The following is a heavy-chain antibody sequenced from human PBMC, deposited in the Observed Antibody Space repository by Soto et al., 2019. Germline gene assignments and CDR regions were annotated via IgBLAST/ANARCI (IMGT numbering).Heavy chain of an antibody. CDR2: IDWDDDK. Sequence: ESGPKLVNHTQTLTLTCTFSVFSLSTSGMCVSWIRQPPGKALEWLALIDWDDDKYYSTSLKTRLTISKDTSKNQVVLTMTNMDPVDTATYYCARARRGAAEYYYYYGMDVWGQGTTVTVSS. J-gene: IGHJ6*02. CDR3: ARARRGAAEYYYYYGMDV. V-gene: IGHV2-70*01. CDR1: VFSLSTSGMC. D-gene: IGHD6-13*01.